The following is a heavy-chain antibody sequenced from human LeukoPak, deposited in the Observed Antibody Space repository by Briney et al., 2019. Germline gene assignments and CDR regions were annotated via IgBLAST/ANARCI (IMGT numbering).Heavy chain of an antibody. Sequence: SQTLSLTCTVSGGSISSGDYYWSWIRQPPGKGLEWIGYIYYSGSTYYNPSLKSRVTISVDTSKNQFSLKLSSVTAADTAVYYCARDLSGSARWFDPWGQGTLVTVSS. V-gene: IGHV4-30-4*01. J-gene: IGHJ5*02. D-gene: IGHD3-10*01. CDR1: GGSISSGDYY. CDR2: IYYSGST. CDR3: ARDLSGSARWFDP.